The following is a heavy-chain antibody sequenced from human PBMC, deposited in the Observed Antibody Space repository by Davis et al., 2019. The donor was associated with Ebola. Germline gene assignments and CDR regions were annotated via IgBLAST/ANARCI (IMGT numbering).Heavy chain of an antibody. CDR3: ARETYYNSGTPLPGY. D-gene: IGHD3-10*01. CDR1: GGSVSSGSYY. CDR2: IYYSGST. Sequence: PSETLSLTCTVSGGSVSSGSYYWSWIRQPPGKGLEWIGYIYYSGSTNYNPSLKSRVTISVDTSKNQFSLKLSSVTAADTAIYYCARETYYNSGTPLPGYWGQGTLVTVSS. V-gene: IGHV4-61*01. J-gene: IGHJ4*02.